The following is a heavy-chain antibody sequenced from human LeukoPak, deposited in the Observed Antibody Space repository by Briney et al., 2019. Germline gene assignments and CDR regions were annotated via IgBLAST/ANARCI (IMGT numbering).Heavy chain of an antibody. V-gene: IGHV4-34*01. Sequence: SETLSLTCAVYGGSFSGYYWSWIRKPPGKGLEWIGEINHSGSTNYNPSLKSRVTISVDTSKNQFSLKLSSVTAADTAVYYCARAGMATGWFDPWGQGTLVTVSS. CDR1: GGSFSGYY. CDR2: INHSGST. D-gene: IGHD5-24*01. CDR3: ARAGMATGWFDP. J-gene: IGHJ5*02.